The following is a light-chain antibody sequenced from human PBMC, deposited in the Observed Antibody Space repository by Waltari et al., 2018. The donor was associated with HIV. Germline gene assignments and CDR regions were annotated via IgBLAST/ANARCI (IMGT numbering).Light chain of an antibody. J-gene: IGLJ1*01. CDR1: SSAVGYFNY. Sequence: QSALNQPASVSGSPGQSITISCTGTSSAVGYFNYVSWYQQHPGKAPKVIIYDVNNGPSGVANHFSGSKSCYTASLTISVLRAEDEADYYCKSFSTSNTYVFGSGTRVTVL. CDR2: DVN. CDR3: KSFSTSNTYV. V-gene: IGLV2-14*01.